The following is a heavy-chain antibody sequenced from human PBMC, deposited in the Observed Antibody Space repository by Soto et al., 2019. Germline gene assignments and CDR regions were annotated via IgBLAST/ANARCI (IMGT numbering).Heavy chain of an antibody. CDR2: IYSGGST. V-gene: IGHV3-66*01. Sequence: GGSLRLSCAASGFTVSSNYMSWVRQAPGKGLEWVSVIYSGGSTYYADSVKGRFTISRDNSKNTLYLQMNSLRAEDTAVYYCARVRGYYYMDVWGKGTTVTVSS. J-gene: IGHJ6*03. CDR3: ARVRGYYYMDV. CDR1: GFTVSSNY.